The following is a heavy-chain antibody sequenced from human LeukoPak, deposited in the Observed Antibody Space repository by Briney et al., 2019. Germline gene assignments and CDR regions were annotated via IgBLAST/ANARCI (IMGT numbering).Heavy chain of an antibody. CDR3: ARLISGYDYGRFDY. Sequence: ASVKVSCKASGYTFTSYDINWVRQATGQGLEWMGWINPNSGGTNYAQKFQGRVTMTRDTSISTAYMELSRLRSDDTAVYYCARLISGYDYGRFDYWGQGTLVTVSS. V-gene: IGHV1-2*02. J-gene: IGHJ4*02. D-gene: IGHD5-12*01. CDR2: INPNSGGT. CDR1: GYTFTSYD.